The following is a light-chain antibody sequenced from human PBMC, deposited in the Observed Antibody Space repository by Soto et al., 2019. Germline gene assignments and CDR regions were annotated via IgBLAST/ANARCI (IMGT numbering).Light chain of an antibody. CDR1: SSDLAIYNY. CDR2: QVT. J-gene: IGLJ1*01. Sequence: QSVLTQPASVSGSPGQSITISCTGTSSDLAIYNYVSWYQQQPGKAPKLMIYQVTNRPSGVSKRFSGSRSGNTASLTISGLQAEDEADYYCSSYTHRSNDVFGTGTKLTVL. V-gene: IGLV2-14*01. CDR3: SSYTHRSNDV.